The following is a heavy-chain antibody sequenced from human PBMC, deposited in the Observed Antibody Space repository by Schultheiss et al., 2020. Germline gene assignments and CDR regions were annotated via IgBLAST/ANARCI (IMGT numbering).Heavy chain of an antibody. J-gene: IGHJ4*02. CDR2: INHSGST. Sequence: SATLSLTCAVYGGSFSGYYWSWIRQPPGKGLEWIGEINHSGSTNYNPSLKSRVTISVDTSKNPFSLKLSSVTAADTAVYYCATIAAAGTNLFDYWGQGTLVTVAS. D-gene: IGHD6-13*01. CDR3: ATIAAAGTNLFDY. CDR1: GGSFSGYY. V-gene: IGHV4-34*01.